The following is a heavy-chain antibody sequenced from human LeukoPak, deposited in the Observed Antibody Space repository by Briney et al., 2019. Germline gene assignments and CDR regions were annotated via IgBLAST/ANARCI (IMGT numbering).Heavy chain of an antibody. V-gene: IGHV1-2*02. Sequence: ASVKVSCKASGYTFTGYYMHWVRQAPGQGLEWMGWINPNSGDTNYAQKFQGRVTMTRDTSISTAYMELSRLRSDDTAVYYCAITDVVVPAAIIVGPNYWGQGTLVTVSS. CDR1: GYTFTGYY. CDR3: AITDVVVPAAIIVGPNY. CDR2: INPNSGDT. D-gene: IGHD2-2*02. J-gene: IGHJ4*02.